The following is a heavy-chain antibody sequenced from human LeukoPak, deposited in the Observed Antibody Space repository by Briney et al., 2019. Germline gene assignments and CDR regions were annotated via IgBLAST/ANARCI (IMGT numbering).Heavy chain of an antibody. J-gene: IGHJ6*02. Sequence: WASVKVSCKASGGTFSSYGVSWVRQAPGQGLEWMGGIIPIFATANYAQKFQGRVTITADESTSTAYMELSSLRSEDTAVYYCASGKTYYDFWSGYYRDTTYGMDVWGQGTTVTVSS. CDR2: IIPIFATA. V-gene: IGHV1-69*13. D-gene: IGHD3-3*01. CDR3: ASGKTYYDFWSGYYRDTTYGMDV. CDR1: GGTFSSYG.